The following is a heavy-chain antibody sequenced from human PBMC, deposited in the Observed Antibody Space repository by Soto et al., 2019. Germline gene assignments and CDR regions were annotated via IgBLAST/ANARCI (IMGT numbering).Heavy chain of an antibody. CDR3: ARDSSRHVMTEADSYGMDV. D-gene: IGHD3-16*01. V-gene: IGHV1-2*04. CDR1: GYTFTGYY. J-gene: IGHJ6*02. CDR2: INPNSGGT. Sequence: ASVKVSCKASGYTFTGYYMHWVRQAPGQGLEWMGWINPNSGGTNYAQKFQGWVTMTRDTSISTAYMELSRLRSDDTAVYYCARDSSRHVMTEADSYGMDVWGQGTTVTVSS.